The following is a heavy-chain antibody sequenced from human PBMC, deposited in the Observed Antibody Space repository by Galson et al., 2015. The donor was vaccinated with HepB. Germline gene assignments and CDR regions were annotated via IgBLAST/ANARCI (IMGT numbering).Heavy chain of an antibody. D-gene: IGHD2-2*02. Sequence: SVKVSCKASGYTFTTYYMHWVRQAPGQGLEWMGLINPNGGGTSYAQKFQGRVTMTGDTSTSTVYMELSSLIYEETAVYYCARGYINGRDAFDIWGQGTMVTVSS. J-gene: IGHJ3*02. CDR3: ARGYINGRDAFDI. CDR2: INPNGGGT. V-gene: IGHV1-46*03. CDR1: GYTFTTYY.